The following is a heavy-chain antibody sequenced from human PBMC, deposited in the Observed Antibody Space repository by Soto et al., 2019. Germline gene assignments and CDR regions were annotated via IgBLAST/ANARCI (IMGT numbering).Heavy chain of an antibody. CDR1: GFTFSNQW. V-gene: IGHV3-7*01. Sequence: EVRMVASGGGVVQPGGSLRLSCAASGFTFSNQWMSWVRQAPGKGLEWVANINQDGSAKSHVDSVEGRFTISRDNAKNSLYLQMNTLRVEDTAVYYCARGPFWGQGTLVTVSS. CDR2: INQDGSAK. J-gene: IGHJ4*02. D-gene: IGHD3-3*02. CDR3: ARGPF.